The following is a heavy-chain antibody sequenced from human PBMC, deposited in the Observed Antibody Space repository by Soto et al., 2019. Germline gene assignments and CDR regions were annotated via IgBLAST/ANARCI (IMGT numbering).Heavy chain of an antibody. V-gene: IGHV1-69*01. J-gene: IGHJ6*02. Sequence: QVQLVQSGAEVKKPGSSVKVSCKASGGTFSSYAISWVRQAPGQGLEWMGGIIPIFGTANYAQKFQGRVTITADESTSTAYMELSSLRSEDTAVYYCARGRIFGVVIETATNYYYYGMDVWGQGTTVTVSS. D-gene: IGHD3-3*01. CDR2: IIPIFGTA. CDR3: ARGRIFGVVIETATNYYYYGMDV. CDR1: GGTFSSYA.